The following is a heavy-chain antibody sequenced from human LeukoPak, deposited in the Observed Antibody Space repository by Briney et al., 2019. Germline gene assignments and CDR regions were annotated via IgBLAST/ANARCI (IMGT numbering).Heavy chain of an antibody. Sequence: SVKVSCKASGGTFSSYAISWVRQAPGQGLEWVGGIIPIFGTANYAQKFQGRVTITADESTSTAYMELSSLRSEDTAVYYCASNTLPAAITYYYYYYMDVWGKGTTVTVSS. J-gene: IGHJ6*03. CDR3: ASNTLPAAITYYYYYYMDV. CDR2: IIPIFGTA. V-gene: IGHV1-69*13. CDR1: GGTFSSYA. D-gene: IGHD2-2*01.